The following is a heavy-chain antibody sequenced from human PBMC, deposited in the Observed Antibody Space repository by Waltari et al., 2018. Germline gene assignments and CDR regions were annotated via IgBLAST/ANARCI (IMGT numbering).Heavy chain of an antibody. Sequence: QVQLQESGPGLVKPSETLSLTCTVSGGSISSYYWSWIRQPPGKGLEWIGYIYYSGSTNYNPSPKSRVTISVDTSKNQFPLKLSSVTAADTAVYYCASSPMIVGRFDPWGQGTLVTVSS. CDR3: ASSPMIVGRFDP. J-gene: IGHJ5*02. V-gene: IGHV4-59*01. CDR2: IYYSGST. CDR1: GGSISSYY. D-gene: IGHD3-22*01.